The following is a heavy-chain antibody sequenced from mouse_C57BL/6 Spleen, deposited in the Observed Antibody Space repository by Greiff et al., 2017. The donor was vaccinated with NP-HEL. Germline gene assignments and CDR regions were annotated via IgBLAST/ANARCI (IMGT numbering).Heavy chain of an antibody. Sequence: QVQLQQSGAELVRPGTSVKMSCKASGYTFTNYWIGWAKQRPGHGLEWIGDIYPGGGYTNYNEKFKGKATLTADKSSSTAYMQFSSLTSEDSAIYYCARKDYGYFDVWGTGTPVTVSS. V-gene: IGHV1-63*01. CDR2: IYPGGGYT. J-gene: IGHJ1*03. CDR3: ARKDYGYFDV. CDR1: GYTFTNYW.